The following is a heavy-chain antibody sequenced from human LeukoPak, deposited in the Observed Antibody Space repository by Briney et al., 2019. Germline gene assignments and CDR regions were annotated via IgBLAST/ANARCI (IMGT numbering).Heavy chain of an antibody. V-gene: IGHV3-7*03. D-gene: IGHD2-21*02. Sequence: PGGSLRLSCAAPGFTFSSYWMSWVRQAPGKGLEWVANIKQDGSEKYYVDSVKGRFTISRDNAKNSLYLQMNSLRAEDTAVYYCARVNCGGDCTTLDYYYYGMDVWGQGTTVTVSS. J-gene: IGHJ6*02. CDR2: IKQDGSEK. CDR3: ARVNCGGDCTTLDYYYYGMDV. CDR1: GFTFSSYW.